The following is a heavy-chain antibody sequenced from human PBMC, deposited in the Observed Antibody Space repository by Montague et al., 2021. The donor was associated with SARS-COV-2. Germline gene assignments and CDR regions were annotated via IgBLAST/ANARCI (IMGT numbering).Heavy chain of an antibody. V-gene: IGHV3-21*01. CDR3: ARVPGSGSEFYYYMDV. Sequence: SLRLSCAASGFTFGSFSMTWVRQPPGKGLEWVSFISGSGHYIYYADSLKGRLTVSRDNPKNSVYLQMDRLSAEDTAVYYCARVPGSGSEFYYYMDVWGKGTAVSVSS. D-gene: IGHD3-10*01. CDR1: GFTFGSFS. CDR2: ISGSGHYI. J-gene: IGHJ6*03.